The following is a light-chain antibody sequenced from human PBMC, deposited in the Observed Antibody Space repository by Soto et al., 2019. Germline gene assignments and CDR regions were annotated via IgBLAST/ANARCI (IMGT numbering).Light chain of an antibody. CDR3: QQYNNLPWT. CDR1: QSVSSN. Sequence: EIVMTQSPATLSVSPGERATLSCRASQSVSSNLAWYQQKPGQAPRLLIYGASTRATGIPARFSGSGSGTEFTLNISSLQSEYFAVYYCQQYNNLPWTFGQGTKVEI. V-gene: IGKV3-15*01. J-gene: IGKJ1*01. CDR2: GAS.